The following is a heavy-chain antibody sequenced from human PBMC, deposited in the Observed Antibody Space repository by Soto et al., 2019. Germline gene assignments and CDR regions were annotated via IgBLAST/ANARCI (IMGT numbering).Heavy chain of an antibody. D-gene: IGHD1-26*01. J-gene: IGHJ4*02. V-gene: IGHV4-34*01. CDR2: INHSGNT. Sequence: SETLSLTCAVYGGSLSGYYWSWIRQPPGKALEWIGEINHSGNTNYNPSLKSRVTISVDTSKNQLFLNLSSVTAADTAMYYCARHHVRGRTIAGAAEFWGQGTLVTVSS. CDR1: GGSLSGYY. CDR3: ARHHVRGRTIAGAAEF.